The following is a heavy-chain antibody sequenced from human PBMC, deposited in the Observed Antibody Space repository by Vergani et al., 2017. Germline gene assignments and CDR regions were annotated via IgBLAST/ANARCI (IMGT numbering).Heavy chain of an antibody. CDR2: ISSSGCTI. V-gene: IGHV3-11*04. Sequence: QVQLVESGGGLVKPGGSLRLSCAASGFPFSDYYMSWIRRAPGKGLEWVSYISSSGCTIYYADSVKGRFTLSRDNAKNSLYLQMNSLRAEDTAVYYCARDHALFSGYLDYWGQGTLVTVSS. D-gene: IGHD1-26*01. CDR1: GFPFSDYY. J-gene: IGHJ4*02. CDR3: ARDHALFSGYLDY.